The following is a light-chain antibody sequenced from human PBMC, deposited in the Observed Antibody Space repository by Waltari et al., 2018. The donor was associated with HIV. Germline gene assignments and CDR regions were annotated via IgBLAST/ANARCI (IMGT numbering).Light chain of an antibody. CDR1: SSQLGSNT. CDR3: AAWHDSLNGSWV. CDR2: SNN. V-gene: IGLV1-44*01. J-gene: IGLJ3*02. Sequence: QSVLTQPPSASGTPGQRVTISCSGSSSQLGSNTVNWYQQLPGTAPKLLIYSNNQRPSGVPDRFSGSKSGTSASLAISGLQSEDEADYYCAAWHDSLNGSWVFGGGTKLTVL.